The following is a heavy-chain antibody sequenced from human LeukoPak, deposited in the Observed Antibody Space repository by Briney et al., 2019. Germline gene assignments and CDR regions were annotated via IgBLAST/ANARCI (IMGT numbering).Heavy chain of an antibody. CDR2: IKQDGSEK. D-gene: IGHD6-19*01. CDR3: ARDRDWYSFDS. V-gene: IGHV3-7*03. CDR1: EFTLSSYA. J-gene: IGHJ4*02. Sequence: GGSLRLSCAASEFTLSSYAMSWVRQAPGKGLEWVANIKQDGSEKYYVDSVKGRFTISRDNAKNSLYLQMNSLRAEDTAVYYCARDRDWYSFDSWGQGTLVTVSS.